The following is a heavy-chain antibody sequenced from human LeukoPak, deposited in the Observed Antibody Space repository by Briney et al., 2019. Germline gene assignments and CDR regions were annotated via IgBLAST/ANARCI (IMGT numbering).Heavy chain of an antibody. V-gene: IGHV3-23*01. CDR3: AKVEGGWTAAGPNFDY. CDR1: GFTFSSYA. D-gene: IGHD6-13*01. J-gene: IGHJ4*02. CDR2: ISGSGGST. Sequence: GGSLRLSCAASGFTFSSYAMSWVRQAPGKGLEWVSYISGSGGSTFYVDSVKGPFTISRDNSKNTLYLQMNSLRAEDTAVYYCAKVEGGWTAAGPNFDYWGQGTLVTVSS.